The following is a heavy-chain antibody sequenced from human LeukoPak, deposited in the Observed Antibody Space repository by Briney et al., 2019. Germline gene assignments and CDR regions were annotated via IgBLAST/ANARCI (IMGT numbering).Heavy chain of an antibody. CDR2: INPNSGGT. J-gene: IGHJ2*01. CDR1: GYTFTDYF. V-gene: IGHV1-2*06. Sequence: ASVKVSCKASGYTFTDYFIHWVRQAPGQGLEWMGRINPNSGGTNYAQKFQGRVTMTSDTSISTAYMELSRLRSDDTAVYYCAATGVTTESYWYFDLWGRGTLVTVSS. CDR3: AATGVTTESYWYFDL. D-gene: IGHD4-11*01.